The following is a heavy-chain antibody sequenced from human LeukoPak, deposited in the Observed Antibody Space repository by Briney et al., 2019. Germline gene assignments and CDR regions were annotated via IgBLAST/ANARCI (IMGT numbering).Heavy chain of an antibody. CDR3: ARVSRYYGSGSYFFDY. J-gene: IGHJ4*02. D-gene: IGHD3-10*01. V-gene: IGHV4-59*01. CDR1: GGSISSYY. CDR2: ISYSGST. Sequence: PSETVSLTCTVSGGSISSYYWSWIRQPPGKGLEWIGYISYSGSTNYNPSLKSRVTISVDTSKNQFSLKLSSVTAADTAVYYCARVSRYYGSGSYFFDYWGQGTLVTVSS.